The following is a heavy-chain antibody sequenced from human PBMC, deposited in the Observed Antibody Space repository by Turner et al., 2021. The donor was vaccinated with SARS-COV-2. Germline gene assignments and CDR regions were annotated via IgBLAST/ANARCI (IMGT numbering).Heavy chain of an antibody. V-gene: IGHV3-21*01. CDR1: GFTCSSHS. CDR3: ARDHRPVVVPAAKRAGSYYYGMDV. D-gene: IGHD2-2*01. CDR2: ISSSSSYI. J-gene: IGHJ6*02. Sequence: EVQLVESGGGLVNPGGSLRLYCAAAGFTCSSHSMNWVRQAPGKGLEWVSSISSSSSYIYYADSVKGRFTISRDNAKNSLYLQMSSLRAEDTAVYYCARDHRPVVVPAAKRAGSYYYGMDVWGQGTTVTVSS.